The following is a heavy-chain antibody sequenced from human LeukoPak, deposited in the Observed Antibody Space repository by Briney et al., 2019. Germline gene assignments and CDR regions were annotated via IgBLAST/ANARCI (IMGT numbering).Heavy chain of an antibody. CDR3: ATASGSYYRPFDY. CDR2: FDPEDGET. Sequence: ASVKVSCKVSGYTLTDLSMHWVRQAPAKGLEWMGGFDPEDGETIYAQKFQGRVTMTEDTSTDTAYMELNSLRSEDTAVYYCATASGSYYRPFDYWGQGTLVTVSS. CDR1: GYTLTDLS. V-gene: IGHV1-24*01. J-gene: IGHJ4*02. D-gene: IGHD1-26*01.